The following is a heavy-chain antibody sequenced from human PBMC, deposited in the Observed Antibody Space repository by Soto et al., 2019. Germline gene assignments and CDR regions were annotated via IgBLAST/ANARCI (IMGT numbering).Heavy chain of an antibody. J-gene: IGHJ4*02. CDR3: ARDTGWGLGY. Sequence: SETLSLTCTVSGGSISSYYWSWIRQPPGKGLEWIGYIYYSGSTNYNPSLKSRVTMSMDKSKNQFSLNLTSVTAADTAMYYCARDTGWGLGYWGQGTLVTVSS. D-gene: IGHD6-19*01. CDR2: IYYSGST. V-gene: IGHV4-59*12. CDR1: GGSISSYY.